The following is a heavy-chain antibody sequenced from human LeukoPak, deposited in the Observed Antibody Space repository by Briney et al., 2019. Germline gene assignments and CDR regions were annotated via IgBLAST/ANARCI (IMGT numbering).Heavy chain of an antibody. CDR3: ARGSRGEHGS. D-gene: IGHD4-17*01. J-gene: IGHJ5*02. V-gene: IGHV3-23*01. CDR1: GFPFNIYA. CDR2: IDRSGGST. Sequence: GGPLRLSCAASGFPFNIYAMSWVRQAPGKGLEWVAAIDRSGGSTFYADSVKGRFTISKDNSKNTLYLQINSLRVDDTAIYYCARGSRGEHGSWGQGTLVTVSS.